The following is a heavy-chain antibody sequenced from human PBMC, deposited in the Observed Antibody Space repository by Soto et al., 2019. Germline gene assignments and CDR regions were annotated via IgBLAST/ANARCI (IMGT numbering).Heavy chain of an antibody. V-gene: IGHV4-30-2*01. CDR2: IYHSGST. J-gene: IGHJ4*02. CDR1: GGSISSGGYS. Sequence: SETLSLTCAVSGGSISSGGYSWSWIRQPPGKGLEWIGYIYHSGSTYYNPSLKSRVIISVDRSKNQFSLKLSSVTAADTAVYYCARGYGRNFDYWGQGTLVTVS. CDR3: ARGYGRNFDY. D-gene: IGHD5-18*01.